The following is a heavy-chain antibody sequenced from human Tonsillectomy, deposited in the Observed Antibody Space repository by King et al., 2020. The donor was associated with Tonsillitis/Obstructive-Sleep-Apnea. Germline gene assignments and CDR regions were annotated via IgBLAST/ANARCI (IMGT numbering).Heavy chain of an antibody. CDR1: GGSISSDY. V-gene: IGHV4-59*01. Sequence: VQLQESGPGLVKPSETLSLTCIVSGGSISSDYWSWIRQPPGKGLEWIGYIYHSGSTNYNPSLKSRVTISVDTSKNQFSLKLTSVTAADTAVYYCARDMVLEAGGDALDIWGQGTMVTVSS. J-gene: IGHJ3*02. CDR2: IYHSGST. CDR3: ARDMVLEAGGDALDI. D-gene: IGHD2-8*01.